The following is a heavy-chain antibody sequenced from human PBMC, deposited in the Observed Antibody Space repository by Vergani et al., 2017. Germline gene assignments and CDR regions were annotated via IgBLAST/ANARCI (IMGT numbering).Heavy chain of an antibody. CDR2: IYYSGST. CDR3: ARARWVTFGGVIVGRWFDP. Sequence: QVQLQESGPGLVKPSQTLSLTCTVSGGSISSVGYYWSWIRQHPGKGLEWIGYIYYSGSTYYNPSLKSRVTISVDTSKNQFSLKLSSVTAADTAVYYCARARWVTFGGVIVGRWFDPWGQGTLVTVSS. V-gene: IGHV4-31*03. J-gene: IGHJ5*02. D-gene: IGHD3-16*02. CDR1: GGSISSVGYY.